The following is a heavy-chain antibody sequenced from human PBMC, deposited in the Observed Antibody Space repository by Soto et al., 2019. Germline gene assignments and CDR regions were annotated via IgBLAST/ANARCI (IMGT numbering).Heavy chain of an antibody. CDR3: ARGGQKNVYTSIGP. V-gene: IGHV5-10-1*01. Sequence: GESLKISCEASGYNLTSYWISWVRQMPGKGLEWMGRIDPNDSYTNYRPSLQGRFTMTSDSASNTAYMELRSLTPDDTAVYYCARGGQKNVYTSIGPWGQGTLVTVSS. J-gene: IGHJ5*02. CDR1: GYNLTSYW. D-gene: IGHD1-1*01. CDR2: IDPNDSYT.